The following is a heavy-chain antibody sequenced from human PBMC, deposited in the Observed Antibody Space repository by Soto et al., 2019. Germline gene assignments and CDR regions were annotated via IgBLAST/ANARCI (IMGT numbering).Heavy chain of an antibody. CDR3: ARNNMTTFGGVIAVHYYYMDV. D-gene: IGHD3-16*02. Sequence: PSETLSLTCAVYGGSFGGYYWSWIRQPPGKGLEWIGEINHSGSTNYNPSLKSRVTISVDTSKNQFSLKLSSVTAADTAVYYCARNNMTTFGGVIAVHYYYMDVWGKGTTVTVS. CDR2: INHSGST. CDR1: GGSFGGYY. J-gene: IGHJ6*03. V-gene: IGHV4-34*01.